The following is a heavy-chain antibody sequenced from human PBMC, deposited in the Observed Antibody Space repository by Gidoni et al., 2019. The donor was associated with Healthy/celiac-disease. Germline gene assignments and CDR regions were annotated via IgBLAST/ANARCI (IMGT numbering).Heavy chain of an antibody. Sequence: QVQLVQSGAEVKKPGASVKVSCKACGGTFSSYAISWVRQAPGQGLEWMGGIIPIFGTATYAQKFQGRVTITADKSTSTAYMELSSLRSEDTAVYYCARGSVDCSGGSCYSGPGYWGQGTLVTVSS. J-gene: IGHJ4*02. D-gene: IGHD2-15*01. CDR3: ARGSVDCSGGSCYSGPGY. V-gene: IGHV1-69*06. CDR1: GGTFSSYA. CDR2: IIPIFGTA.